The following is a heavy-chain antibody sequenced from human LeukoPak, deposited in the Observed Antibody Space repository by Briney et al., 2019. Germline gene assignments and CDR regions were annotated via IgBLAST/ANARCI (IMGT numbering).Heavy chain of an antibody. D-gene: IGHD3-10*01. J-gene: IGHJ4*02. V-gene: IGHV3-23*01. CDR2: IRGSGGST. CDR1: GFAFSDYA. CDR3: AKEGWFGELLCDY. Sequence: PGGSLRLSCAASGFAFSDYAMSWVRQAPGKGLEWVSTIRGSGGSTYYADSVKGRFTISRDNSKNTLYLQMNSLRADDTAVYYCAKEGWFGELLCDYWGQGTLVTVSS.